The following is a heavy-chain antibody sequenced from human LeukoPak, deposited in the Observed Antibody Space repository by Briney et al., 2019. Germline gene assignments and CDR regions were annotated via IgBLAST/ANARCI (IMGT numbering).Heavy chain of an antibody. V-gene: IGHV3-66*01. Sequence: GGSLRLSCAASGFTVSSNYMSWVRQAPGQGLEWVSVIYSGGSSYYADSVKGRFTISRDNSKNTVYLQMNSLRVEGTAVYYCARGMGGYGGYDYWGQGTLVTVSS. D-gene: IGHD5-12*01. CDR1: GFTVSSNY. J-gene: IGHJ4*02. CDR3: ARGMGGYGGYDY. CDR2: IYSGGSS.